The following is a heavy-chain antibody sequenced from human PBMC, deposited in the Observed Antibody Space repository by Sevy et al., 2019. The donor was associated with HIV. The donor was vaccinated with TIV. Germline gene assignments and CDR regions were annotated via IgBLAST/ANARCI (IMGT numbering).Heavy chain of an antibody. CDR1: GYSFTSYW. D-gene: IGHD2-2*01. J-gene: IGHJ4*02. CDR3: ASLHCSSTSCPGFDY. CDR2: IYPGDSDT. Sequence: GESLKISCKGSGYSFTSYWIGWVRQMPGKGLEWMGIIYPGDSDTRYSPSFQGQVTISADKSISTAYLQWSSLKASDTAMYYCASLHCSSTSCPGFDYWGQGTLVTVSS. V-gene: IGHV5-51*01.